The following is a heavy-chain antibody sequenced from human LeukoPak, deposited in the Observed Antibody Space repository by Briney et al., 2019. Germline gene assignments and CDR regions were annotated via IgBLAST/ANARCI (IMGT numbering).Heavy chain of an antibody. J-gene: IGHJ4*02. Sequence: SQTLSLTCTVSGGSISSSSYYWGCIRQPPGKGLEWIGTIYYSGNTYYNPSLKSRVTISIDTSKNQFSLKLSSVTAADTAVYYCARVTKGGTYYFDYWGQGTLVTVSS. CDR1: GGSISSSSYY. V-gene: IGHV4-39*07. CDR2: IYYSGNT. D-gene: IGHD2-8*01. CDR3: ARVTKGGTYYFDY.